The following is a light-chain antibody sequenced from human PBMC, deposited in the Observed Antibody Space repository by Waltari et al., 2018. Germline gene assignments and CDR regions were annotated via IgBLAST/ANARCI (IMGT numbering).Light chain of an antibody. CDR3: ISYTSSSALGV. CDR2: DVR. Sequence: QAAPTPPASVSGSPRQAIPLPRAGTRCDARGCNYVSWYQQHPAKAPKLMIYDVRKRPSGLSNRFSGSKSGNTASLTSSGLQAEDEADYYCISYTSSSALGVFGGGTKLTVL. CDR1: RCDARGCNY. V-gene: IGLV2-14*01. J-gene: IGLJ3*02.